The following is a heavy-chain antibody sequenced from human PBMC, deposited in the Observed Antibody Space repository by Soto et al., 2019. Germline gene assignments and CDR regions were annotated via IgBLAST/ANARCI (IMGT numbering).Heavy chain of an antibody. Sequence: EVHLLESGGDLVQPGGSLRLSCVASAFVFREYAMSWVRQAPGKGLEWVSTISRGGRYTHYADSVKGRFIISRDNSKRTVSLHMNSLRAEDTAVYYCAKGRDAVVSVFDVWGQGTMVTVSS. J-gene: IGHJ3*01. CDR3: AKGRDAVVSVFDV. D-gene: IGHD2-15*01. CDR2: ISRGGRYT. V-gene: IGHV3-23*01. CDR1: AFVFREYA.